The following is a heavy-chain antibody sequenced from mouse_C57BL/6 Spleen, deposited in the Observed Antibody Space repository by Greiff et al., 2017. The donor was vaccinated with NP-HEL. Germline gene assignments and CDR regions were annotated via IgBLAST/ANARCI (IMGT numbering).Heavy chain of an antibody. CDR2: IDPETGGT. CDR3: TRSHYYGSSYDAMDY. J-gene: IGHJ4*01. D-gene: IGHD1-1*01. V-gene: IGHV1-15*01. Sequence: VQLQQSGAELVRPGASVTLSCKASGYTFTDYEMHWVKQTPVHGLEWIGAIDPETGGTAYNQKFKGKAILTADKSSSTAYMELRSLTSEDSAVYYCTRSHYYGSSYDAMDYWGQGTSVTVSS. CDR1: GYTFTDYE.